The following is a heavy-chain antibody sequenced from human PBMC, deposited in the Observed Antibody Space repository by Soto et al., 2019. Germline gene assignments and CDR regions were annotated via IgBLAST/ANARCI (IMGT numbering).Heavy chain of an antibody. CDR2: TVIGGGT. J-gene: IGHJ6*02. CDR3: ARKPPSAIQGWAFGMDV. D-gene: IGHD2-2*01. Sequence: EVQLVETGGGLIQPGWSLRLSCAASGFTVTDNYIICVRQPPGKGLEWVSTTVIGGGTNYADTVKGRFTVSRDNSKNTLYLQMNNLRVEDTAVYYCARKPPSAIQGWAFGMDVWGQWTTVFVSS. CDR1: GFTVTDNY. V-gene: IGHV3-53*02.